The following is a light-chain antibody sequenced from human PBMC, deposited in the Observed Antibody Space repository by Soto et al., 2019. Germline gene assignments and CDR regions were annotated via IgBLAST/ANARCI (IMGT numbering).Light chain of an antibody. CDR1: SGPNTFA. Sequence: QPVLTQLPSASASLGASVKLTCTLTSGPNTFAIAWHQQQPDKGPRYLMKVNSDGSHSKGDGIPDRFSGSSSGAERYLTISSLQAEDEADYYCQTWGSGTVVFGGGTQLTVL. J-gene: IGLJ2*01. V-gene: IGLV4-69*01. CDR3: QTWGSGTVV. CDR2: VNSDGSH.